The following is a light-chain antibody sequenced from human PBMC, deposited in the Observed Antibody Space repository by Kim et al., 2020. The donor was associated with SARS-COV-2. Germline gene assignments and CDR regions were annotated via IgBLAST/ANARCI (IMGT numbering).Light chain of an antibody. V-gene: IGLV2-23*02. CDR3: YSYAGSNRGV. Sequence: QPALTQPASVSGSPGQSITISCTGASSDVGTYDLVSWYQQEAGKAPKLMIYDVTKRSSGAPIRFSGSKSGNTASLTISGLQAEDEGHYYCYSYAGSNRGVFGGGTKVTVL. CDR2: DVT. J-gene: IGLJ3*02. CDR1: SSDVGTYDL.